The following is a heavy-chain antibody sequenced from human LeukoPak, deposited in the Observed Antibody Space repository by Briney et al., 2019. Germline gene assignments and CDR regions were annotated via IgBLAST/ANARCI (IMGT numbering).Heavy chain of an antibody. CDR1: GGSISSGGYY. J-gene: IGHJ4*02. CDR3: ARKTTVTHYFDY. CDR2: IYHSGST. Sequence: PSQTLSLTCTVSGGSISSGGYYWSWIRQPPGKGLEWIGYIYHSGSTYYNPSLKSRVTISVDTSKNQFSLKLSSVTAADTAVYYCARKTTVTHYFDYWGQGTLVTVSS. V-gene: IGHV4-30-2*02. D-gene: IGHD4-17*01.